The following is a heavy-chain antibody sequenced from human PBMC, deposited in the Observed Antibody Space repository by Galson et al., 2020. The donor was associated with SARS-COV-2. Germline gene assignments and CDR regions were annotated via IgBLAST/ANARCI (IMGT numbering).Heavy chain of an antibody. CDR1: GLSVSTNY. CDR3: ARGGVRGAYDF. CDR2: IYSAGGGGNT. Sequence: GGSLRLSCAASGLSVSTNYFIWVRQAPGKGLEWVSLIYSAGGGGNTFYADSVKGRFIVSRDTSKNTLFLQMNSLRVDDTAVYYCARGGVRGAYDFWGQGNLVAVSS. V-gene: IGHV3-53*05. D-gene: IGHD3-10*01. J-gene: IGHJ4*02.